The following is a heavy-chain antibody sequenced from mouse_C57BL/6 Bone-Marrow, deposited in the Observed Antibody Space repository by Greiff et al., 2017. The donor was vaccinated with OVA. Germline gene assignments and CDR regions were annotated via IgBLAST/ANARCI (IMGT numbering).Heavy chain of an antibody. CDR1: GFTFSSYA. J-gene: IGHJ3*01. Sequence: EVNLVESGGGLVKPGGSLKLSCAASGFTFSSYAMSWVRQTPEKRLEWVAYISSGGDYIYYADTVKGRFTISSDNARNTLYLQMSSLKSEDTAMYYCTIYYGNGAYWGQGTLVTVSA. D-gene: IGHD2-1*01. CDR3: TIYYGNGAY. CDR2: ISSGGDYI. V-gene: IGHV5-9-1*02.